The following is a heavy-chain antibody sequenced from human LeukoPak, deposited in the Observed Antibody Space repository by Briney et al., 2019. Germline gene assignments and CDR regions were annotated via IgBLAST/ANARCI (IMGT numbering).Heavy chain of an antibody. D-gene: IGHD3-10*01. CDR1: GFTFGSYN. J-gene: IGHJ4*02. CDR3: AKGTERYREVSSFDS. V-gene: IGHV3-21*04. CDR2: ISTSSSYI. Sequence: GGSLRLSCAASGFTFGSYNMNWVRQAPGKGLEWVSSISTSSSYIYYADSVKGRFTISRDNSENTLYLQMNSLRAEDTATYYCAKGTERYREVSSFDSWGQGTQVTVSS.